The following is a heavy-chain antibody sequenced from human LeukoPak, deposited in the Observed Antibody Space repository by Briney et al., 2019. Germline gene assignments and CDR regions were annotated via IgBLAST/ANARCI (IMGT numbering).Heavy chain of an antibody. D-gene: IGHD3-22*01. CDR2: ISYDGSNK. Sequence: GGSLRLSCAASGFTFSSYAMHWVRQAPGKGLEWVAVISYDGSNKYYADSVKGRFTISRDNSKNTLYLQMNSLRAEDTAVYYCARLHDSSGYYQYYFDYWGQGTLVTVSS. V-gene: IGHV3-30-3*01. J-gene: IGHJ4*02. CDR3: ARLHDSSGYYQYYFDY. CDR1: GFTFSSYA.